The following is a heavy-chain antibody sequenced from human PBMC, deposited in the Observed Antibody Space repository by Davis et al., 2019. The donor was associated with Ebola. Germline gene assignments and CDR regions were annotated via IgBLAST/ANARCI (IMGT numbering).Heavy chain of an antibody. J-gene: IGHJ3*02. CDR1: GYSSTSYW. Sequence: PGGSLRLSCKGSGYSSTSYWIGWVRQMPGKGLEWMGIIYPGDSDTRYSPSFQGQVTISADKSISTAYLQWSSLKASDTAMYYCARTGTTGMNAFDIWGQGTMVTVSS. D-gene: IGHD1-7*01. CDR3: ARTGTTGMNAFDI. CDR2: IYPGDSDT. V-gene: IGHV5-51*01.